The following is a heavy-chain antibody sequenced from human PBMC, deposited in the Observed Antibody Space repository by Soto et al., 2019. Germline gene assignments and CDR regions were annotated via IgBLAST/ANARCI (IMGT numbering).Heavy chain of an antibody. CDR1: GGSISVYY. J-gene: IGHJ4*02. CDR2: IYDSGSP. D-gene: IGHD1-26*01. CDR3: ARGVGSSPPRY. Sequence: QVQLQESGPGQVKPSETLSLKCTISGGSISVYYWSWIRQPPGQALEWIGYIYDSGSPYYNPSLRSRVIISADTSKNQIALELTSATAADTAVYYGARGVGSSPPRYWGRGTLVTVSS. V-gene: IGHV4-59*01.